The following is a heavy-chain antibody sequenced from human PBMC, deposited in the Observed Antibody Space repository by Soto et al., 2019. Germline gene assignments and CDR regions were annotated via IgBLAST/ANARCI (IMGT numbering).Heavy chain of an antibody. CDR1: GGSISSSNW. J-gene: IGHJ5*02. D-gene: IGHD3-3*01. CDR2: IYHSGST. CDR3: ARDPSVFIFGVDGSWFDP. V-gene: IGHV4-4*02. Sequence: PSETLSLTCAVSGGSISSSNWWSWVRQPPGKGLEWIGEIYHSGSTNYNPSLKSRVTISVDKSKNQFSLKLGSVTAADTAVYYCARDPSVFIFGVDGSWFDPWGQGTLVTVSS.